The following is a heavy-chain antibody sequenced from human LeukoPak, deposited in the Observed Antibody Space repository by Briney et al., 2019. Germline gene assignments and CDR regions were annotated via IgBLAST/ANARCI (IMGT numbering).Heavy chain of an antibody. CDR3: ASSQYYGSGSPFDY. V-gene: IGHV3-30*04. J-gene: IGHJ4*02. CDR1: GFTFSSYA. Sequence: PGGSLRLSCAASGFTFSSYAMHWVRQAPPKGLEWVAVISYDGSNKYYADSVKGRFTISRDNSKNTLYLQMNSLTAEDAAVYYCASSQYYGSGSPFDYWGQGTLVTVSS. D-gene: IGHD3-10*01. CDR2: ISYDGSNK.